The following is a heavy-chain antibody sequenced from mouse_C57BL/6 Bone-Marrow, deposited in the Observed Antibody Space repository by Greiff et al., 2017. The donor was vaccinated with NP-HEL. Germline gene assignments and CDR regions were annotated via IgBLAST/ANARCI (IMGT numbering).Heavy chain of an antibody. D-gene: IGHD4-1*01. Sequence: QVQLQQPGAELVKPGASVKLSCKASGYTFTSYWMHWVKQRPGQGLEWIGMIHPNSGSTNYNEKFKSKATLTVDKSSSTAYMQLSSLTSEDSAVYYCARWDWDDAMDYCGQGTSVTVSS. V-gene: IGHV1-64*01. CDR1: GYTFTSYW. CDR3: ARWDWDDAMDY. CDR2: IHPNSGST. J-gene: IGHJ4*01.